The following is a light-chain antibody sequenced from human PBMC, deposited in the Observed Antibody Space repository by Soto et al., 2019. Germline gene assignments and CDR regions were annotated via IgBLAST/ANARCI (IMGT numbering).Light chain of an antibody. CDR2: GSS. CDR3: QQYGSSPPYT. CDR1: QSVSNNY. Sequence: EVVLTQSPGTLSLSPGERATLSCRASQSVSNNYVAWYQQKPGQAPTLLIFGSSDRATGIPDRFSGSGSGTDFTLNISRLEPEDFAVYYCQQYGSSPPYTFGQGTKLEIK. V-gene: IGKV3-20*01. J-gene: IGKJ2*01.